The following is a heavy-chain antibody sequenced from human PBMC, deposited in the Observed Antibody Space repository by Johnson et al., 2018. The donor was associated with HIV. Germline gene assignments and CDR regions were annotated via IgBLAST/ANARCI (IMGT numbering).Heavy chain of an antibody. CDR1: GFPFSSYA. D-gene: IGHD1-1*01. V-gene: IGHV3-30*04. CDR2: ISYDGSNK. Sequence: VQLVESGGGVVQPGRSLRLSCAASGFPFSSYAMHWVRQAPGKGLEWVAVISYDGSNKYYADSVKGRFTISRDNAKNDLDLQMHSLRPEDTALFYCTRANDLSAFDIWG. J-gene: IGHJ3*02. CDR3: TRANDLSAFDI.